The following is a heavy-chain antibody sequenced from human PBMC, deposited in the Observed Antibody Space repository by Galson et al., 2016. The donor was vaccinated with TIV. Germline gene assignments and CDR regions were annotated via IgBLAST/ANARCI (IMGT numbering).Heavy chain of an antibody. CDR1: GYTLTEVA. V-gene: IGHV1-24*01. CDR2: FDPEDGKT. Sequence: SVKVSCKVSGYTLTEVAMYWVRQAPGKGLEWMGGFDPEDGKTIYAQRFQGRVTMTEDTSTDTAYMELSSLRSEDTAVYYCATDVSTQYFDTSGYSPLGFWGQGTLVVASS. CDR3: ATDVSTQYFDTSGYSPLGF. J-gene: IGHJ4*02. D-gene: IGHD3-22*01.